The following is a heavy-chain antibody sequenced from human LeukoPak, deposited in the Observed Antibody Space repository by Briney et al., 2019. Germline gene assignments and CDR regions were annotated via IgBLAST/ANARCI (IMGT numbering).Heavy chain of an antibody. D-gene: IGHD1-26*01. Sequence: GGSLRLSCAASGFTFSSYAMSWVRQAPGKGLEWVSIISGSDGVIYYADSVKGRFTISRDNSKNTLFLQMNSLRAEDTAVYYCAIDPIDATGGSWGQGTLVTVSS. V-gene: IGHV3-23*01. CDR2: ISGSDGVI. CDR1: GFTFSSYA. CDR3: AIDPIDATGGS. J-gene: IGHJ5*02.